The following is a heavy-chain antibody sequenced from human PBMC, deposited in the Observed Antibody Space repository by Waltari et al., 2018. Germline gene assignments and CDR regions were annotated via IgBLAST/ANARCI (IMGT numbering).Heavy chain of an antibody. D-gene: IGHD6-25*01. J-gene: IGHJ6*02. Sequence: QVQLVESGGGVVQPGRSLRLSCAASGFTFSSYAMHWVRQAPGKGLEWVAVISYDGSNKYYADSVKGRFTISRDNSKNTLYLQMNSLRAEDTAVYYCARDPGAAGLDVWGQGTTVTVSS. V-gene: IGHV3-30-3*01. CDR1: GFTFSSYA. CDR3: ARDPGAAGLDV. CDR2: ISYDGSNK.